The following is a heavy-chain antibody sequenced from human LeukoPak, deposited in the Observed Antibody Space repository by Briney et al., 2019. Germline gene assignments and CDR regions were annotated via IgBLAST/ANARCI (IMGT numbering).Heavy chain of an antibody. Sequence: GGSLRLSCAASGFTFSSYGMHWVRQAPGKGLEWVAVISYDGSNKYYADSVKGRFTISRDNSKNTQYLQMNSLRAEDTAVYYCAKGSRIAVALDYWGQGTLVTVSS. CDR2: ISYDGSNK. CDR3: AKGSRIAVALDY. J-gene: IGHJ4*02. D-gene: IGHD6-19*01. CDR1: GFTFSSYG. V-gene: IGHV3-30*18.